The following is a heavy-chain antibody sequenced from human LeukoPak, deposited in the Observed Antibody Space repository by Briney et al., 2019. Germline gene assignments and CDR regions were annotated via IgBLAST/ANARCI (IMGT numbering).Heavy chain of an antibody. CDR2: ISAYNGNT. CDR3: ARDGQWLSPFPVDY. Sequence: ASVKVSCKASGYTFTSYGISWVRQAPGQGLEWMGWISAYNGNTNYAQKLQGRVTMTTNTSTSTAYMELRSLRSDDTAVYYCARDGQWLSPFPVDYWGQGTLVTVSS. V-gene: IGHV1-18*01. D-gene: IGHD6-19*01. CDR1: GYTFTSYG. J-gene: IGHJ4*02.